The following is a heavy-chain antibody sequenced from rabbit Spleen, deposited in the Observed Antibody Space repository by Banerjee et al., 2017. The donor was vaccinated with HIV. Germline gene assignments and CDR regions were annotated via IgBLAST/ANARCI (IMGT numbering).Heavy chain of an antibody. CDR1: GFSFSSSYD. CDR2: IDAESSSSS. D-gene: IGHD6-1*01. V-gene: IGHV1S40*01. Sequence: QQLVESGGGLVKPGASLTLTCTASGFSFSSSYDMCWVRQAPGEGLEYIGFIDAESSSSSYYATWAKGRFTISKTSSTTVTLQMTSLTAADTATYFCARADASANYAYKLWGPGTLVTVS. CDR3: ARADASANYAYKL. J-gene: IGHJ6*01.